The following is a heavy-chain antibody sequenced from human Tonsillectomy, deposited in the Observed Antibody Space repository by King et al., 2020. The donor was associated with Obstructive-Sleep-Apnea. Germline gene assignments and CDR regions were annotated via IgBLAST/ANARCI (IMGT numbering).Heavy chain of an antibody. V-gene: IGHV3-49*01. CDR3: TAELRYFDPPNY. CDR2: SRKQAYGGTT. Sequence: VQLVESGGGLVQPGQSLRLSCTTSGFSFGDYALSWFRQAPGKGLEWVGFSRKQAYGGTTEYAASVKGRFTISRDGSKSIAYLQMNGLKTEDTAVYYCTAELRYFDPPNYWGQGTLVIVSS. J-gene: IGHJ4*02. D-gene: IGHD3-9*01. CDR1: GFSFGDYA.